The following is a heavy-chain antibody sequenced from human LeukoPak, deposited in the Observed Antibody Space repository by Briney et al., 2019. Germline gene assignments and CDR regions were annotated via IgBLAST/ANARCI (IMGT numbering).Heavy chain of an antibody. V-gene: IGHV4-30-4*08. CDR3: ARVSLGYQLLYRAMGAFDI. Sequence: LRLSCAASGFTFSSYSMNWIRQPPGKGLEWIGYIYYSGSTYYNPSLKSRVTISVDTSKNQFSLKLSSVTAADTAVYYCARVSLGYQLLYRAMGAFDIWGQGTMVTVSS. CDR2: IYYSGST. D-gene: IGHD2-2*02. CDR1: GFTFSSYS. J-gene: IGHJ3*02.